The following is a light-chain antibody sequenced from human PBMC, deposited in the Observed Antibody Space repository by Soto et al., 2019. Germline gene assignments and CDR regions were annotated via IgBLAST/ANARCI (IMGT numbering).Light chain of an antibody. J-gene: IGKJ4*02. CDR1: QSVISTY. V-gene: IGKV3-20*01. CDR3: QQYGSSPLT. Sequence: EIVLTQSPGTLSLSPGERATLSCRASQSVISTYLAWYQQKPGQAPRLLIYGASNRPTGITDRFTRSGSGTNFTLTIRRLEPQEFAVYYCQQYGSSPLTFGGGTKVEIK. CDR2: GAS.